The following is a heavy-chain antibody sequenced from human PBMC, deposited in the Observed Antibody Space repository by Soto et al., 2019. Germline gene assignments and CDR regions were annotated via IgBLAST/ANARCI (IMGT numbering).Heavy chain of an antibody. CDR1: GGSISSYY. CDR2: IYYSGST. V-gene: IGHV4-59*01. Sequence: QVQLQESGPGLVKPSETLSLTCTVSGGSISSYYWSWIRQPPGKGLEWIGYIYYSGSTNYNPSLKSRVTISVDTSKNQFSLKLSSVTAADTAVYYCARGRYCSGGSCFGDWFDPWGQGTLVTVSS. CDR3: ARGRYCSGGSCFGDWFDP. D-gene: IGHD2-15*01. J-gene: IGHJ5*02.